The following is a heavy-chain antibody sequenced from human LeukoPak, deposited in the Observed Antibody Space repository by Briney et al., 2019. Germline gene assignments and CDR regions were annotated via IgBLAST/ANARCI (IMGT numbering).Heavy chain of an antibody. V-gene: IGHV4-34*01. D-gene: IGHD1-1*01. CDR3: ASQVRLERRYYYYYMDV. Sequence: SETLSLTCAVYGGSLSDYYWSWIRQPPGKGLEWIGEINHSGSTNYNPSLKSRVTISLDTSKNQLSLKLSSETAADTAVYYCASQVRLERRYYYYYMDVWDKGTTVTVSS. CDR2: INHSGST. CDR1: GGSLSDYY. J-gene: IGHJ6*03.